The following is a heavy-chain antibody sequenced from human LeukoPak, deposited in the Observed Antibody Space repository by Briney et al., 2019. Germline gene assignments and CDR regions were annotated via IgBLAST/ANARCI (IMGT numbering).Heavy chain of an antibody. Sequence: GSSVRVSCKASGGTFSSYAISWVRQAPGQGLEWMGGIIPIFGTANYAQKFQGRVTITADESTSTAYMELSSLRSEDTAVYYCARGIAAAGGPLDYWGQGTLVTVSS. CDR2: IIPIFGTA. V-gene: IGHV1-69*01. CDR1: GGTFSSYA. J-gene: IGHJ4*02. CDR3: ARGIAAAGGPLDY. D-gene: IGHD6-13*01.